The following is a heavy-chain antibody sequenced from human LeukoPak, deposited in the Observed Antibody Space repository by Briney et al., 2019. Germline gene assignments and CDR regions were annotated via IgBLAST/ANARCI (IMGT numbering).Heavy chain of an antibody. V-gene: IGHV4-59*01. CDR1: GGSISSYY. D-gene: IGHD3-10*01. CDR3: ATVAVIRGATYFDY. Sequence: SETLSLTCTVSGGSISSYYWSWLRQPPGKGLEWMAYLFYSGSTDYNPSLESRVPISVDTCKNQFSLKLRLVTPADTAVYYCATVAVIRGATYFDYWGQGTLVTVSS. J-gene: IGHJ4*02. CDR2: LFYSGST.